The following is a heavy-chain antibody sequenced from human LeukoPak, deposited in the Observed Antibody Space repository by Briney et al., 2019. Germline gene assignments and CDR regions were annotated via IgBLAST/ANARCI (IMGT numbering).Heavy chain of an antibody. J-gene: IGHJ6*02. CDR3: ARAAKYYYYGMDV. CDR2: IIPILGIA. CDR1: GGTFNSYA. Sequence: SVKVSCKASGGTFNSYAISWVRQAPGQGLEWMGRIIPILGIANYAQKFQGRVTITADKSTSTAYMELSSLRSEDTAVYYCARAAKYYYYGMDVWGQGTTVTVSS. V-gene: IGHV1-69*04.